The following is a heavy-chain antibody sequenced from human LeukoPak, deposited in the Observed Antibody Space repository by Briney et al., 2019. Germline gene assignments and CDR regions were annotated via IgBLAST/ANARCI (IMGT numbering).Heavy chain of an antibody. Sequence: SQTLSLTCTVSGGSISSGGYYWSWIRQHPGKGLEWIGYIYYSGSTYYNPSLKSRLTISVDTSKNQFSLKLSSVTAADTAVYYCARGANYYHDSSGHYQHWGQGTLVTVSS. CDR2: IYYSGST. V-gene: IGHV4-31*03. D-gene: IGHD3-22*01. CDR3: ARGANYYHDSSGHYQH. J-gene: IGHJ1*01. CDR1: GGSISSGGYY.